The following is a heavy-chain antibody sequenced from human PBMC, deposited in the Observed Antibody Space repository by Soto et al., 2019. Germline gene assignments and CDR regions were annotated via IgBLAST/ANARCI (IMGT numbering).Heavy chain of an antibody. Sequence: GGSLRLSCAASGFTFSSYAMHWVRQAPGKGLEWVAVISYDGSNKYYADSVKGRFTISRDNSKNTLYLQMNSLRAEDTAGYYCAREESSSWYDAFDIWGQGTMVTVSS. J-gene: IGHJ3*02. CDR3: AREESSSWYDAFDI. V-gene: IGHV3-30-3*01. CDR1: GFTFSSYA. D-gene: IGHD6-13*01. CDR2: ISYDGSNK.